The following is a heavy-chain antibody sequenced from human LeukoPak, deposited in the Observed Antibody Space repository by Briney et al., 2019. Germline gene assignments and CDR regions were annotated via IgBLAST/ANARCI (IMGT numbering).Heavy chain of an antibody. CDR3: ARVYYSSSYDYWYFDL. Sequence: SETLSLTCTVSSGPISTSNYYWGWVRQPPGKALEWIGNIFYSGSTNYNPSLKSRVTISVDTSKNQFSLKLSSVTAADTAVYYCARVYYSSSYDYWYFDLWGRGTLVTVSS. V-gene: IGHV4-39*07. CDR2: IFYSGST. J-gene: IGHJ2*01. CDR1: SGPISTSNYY. D-gene: IGHD6-13*01.